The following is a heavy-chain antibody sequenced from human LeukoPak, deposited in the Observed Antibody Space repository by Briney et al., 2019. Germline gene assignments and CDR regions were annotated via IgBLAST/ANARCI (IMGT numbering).Heavy chain of an antibody. V-gene: IGHV4-39*01. CDR3: ARQDRWFDP. D-gene: IGHD1-14*01. CDR2: IYYSGST. Sequence: SETLSLTCTVSGGSISSSSYYWGWIRQPRGKGLEWIGSIYYSGSTYYNPSLKSRVTISVKKDKNQFSLKLSSVTAADTAVYYCARQDRWFDPWGQGTLVTVSS. CDR1: GGSISSSSYY. J-gene: IGHJ5*02.